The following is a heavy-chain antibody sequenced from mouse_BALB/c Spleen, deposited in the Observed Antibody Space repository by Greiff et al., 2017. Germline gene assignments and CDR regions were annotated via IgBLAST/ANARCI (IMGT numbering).Heavy chain of an antibody. CDR2: IYWDDDK. CDR1: GFSLSTSGMG. D-gene: IGHD2-1*01. V-gene: IGHV8-12*01. J-gene: IGHJ4*01. Sequence: QVTLKVSGPGILQPSQTLSLTCSFSGFSLSTSGMGVSWIRQPSGKGLEWLAHIYWDDDKRYNPSLKSRLTISKDTSRNQVFLKITSVDTADTATYYCARTYGNYKYYYAMDYWGQGTSVTVSS. CDR3: ARTYGNYKYYYAMDY.